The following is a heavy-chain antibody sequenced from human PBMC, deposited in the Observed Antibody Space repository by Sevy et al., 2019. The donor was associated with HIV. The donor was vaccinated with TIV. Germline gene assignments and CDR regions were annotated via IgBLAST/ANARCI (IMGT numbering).Heavy chain of an antibody. J-gene: IGHJ4*02. CDR3: ATDPRIAAAGTHFDY. Sequence: ASVKVSCKVSGYTLTELSMHWVRQAPGKGLEWMGGFDPEDGETIYAQKFQGRVTMTEDTSTDTAYMELSSLRSEETAVYYCATDPRIAAAGTHFDYWGQGTLVTVSS. CDR1: GYTLTELS. D-gene: IGHD6-13*01. CDR2: FDPEDGET. V-gene: IGHV1-24*01.